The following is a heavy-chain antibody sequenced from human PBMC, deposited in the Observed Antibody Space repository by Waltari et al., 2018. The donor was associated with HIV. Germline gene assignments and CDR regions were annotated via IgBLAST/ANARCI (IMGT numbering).Heavy chain of an antibody. CDR2: SNESETS. V-gene: IGHV4-34*01. D-gene: IGHD3-22*01. Sequence: QVRLVQWGPGLLKPPESLSLTCAVYGGLFRGYYWTRVSQSSGQGPEWLGESNESETSVYSPCRGARGSISIVRSKNQVSLNCVAMTAAHTAVYDCARGPYYYDLRGASLVLGNYSYYSGLDAWGQGTTVTVSS. CDR1: GGLFRGYY. J-gene: IGHJ6*02. CDR3: ARGPYYYDLRGASLVLGNYSYYSGLDA.